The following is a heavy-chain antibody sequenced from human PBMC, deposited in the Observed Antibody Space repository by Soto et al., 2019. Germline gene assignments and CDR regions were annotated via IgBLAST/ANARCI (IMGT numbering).Heavy chain of an antibody. CDR3: ARGGYGYPGAFDY. CDR1: GFTVSSNY. Sequence: GGSLRLSCAASGFTVSSNYMSWVRQAPGKGLEWVSVIYSGGSTYYADSVKGRFTISRDNSKNTLYLQMNSPRAEDTAVYYCARGGYGYPGAFDYWGQGTLVTVSS. J-gene: IGHJ4*02. V-gene: IGHV3-53*01. D-gene: IGHD5-18*01. CDR2: IYSGGST.